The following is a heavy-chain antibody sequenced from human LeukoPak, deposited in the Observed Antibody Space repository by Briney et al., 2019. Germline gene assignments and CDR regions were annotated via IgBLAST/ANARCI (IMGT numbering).Heavy chain of an antibody. Sequence: ASVKVSCKASGYTFTSYDINWVRQATGQGLEWMGWMNPNSGGTNYAQKFQGRVTMTRDTSISTAYMELSRLRSDDTAVYYCAREWLVGATGKGYWGQGTLVTVSS. J-gene: IGHJ4*02. CDR2: MNPNSGGT. D-gene: IGHD1-26*01. V-gene: IGHV1-2*02. CDR1: GYTFTSYD. CDR3: AREWLVGATGKGY.